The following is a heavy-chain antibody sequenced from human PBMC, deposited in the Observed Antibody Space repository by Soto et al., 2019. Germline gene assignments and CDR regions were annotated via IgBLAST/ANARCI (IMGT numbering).Heavy chain of an antibody. J-gene: IGHJ4*02. CDR3: ARYRDSYGYGSHFDY. CDR2: ISSSSSTI. Sequence: GGSLRLSCAASGFTFSSYSMNWVRQAPGKGLEWVSYISSSSSTIYYADSVKGRFTISRDNAKNSRYLQRNSLRDEDTAVYYCARYRDSYGYGSHFDYWGQGTLVTVSS. D-gene: IGHD5-18*01. V-gene: IGHV3-48*02. CDR1: GFTFSSYS.